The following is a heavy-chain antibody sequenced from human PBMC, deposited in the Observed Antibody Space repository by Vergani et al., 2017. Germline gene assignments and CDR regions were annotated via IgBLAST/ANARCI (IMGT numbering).Heavy chain of an antibody. J-gene: IGHJ6*02. D-gene: IGHD2/OR15-2a*01. CDR2: VSTGTKSQ. CDR3: ARGSLDSTSVDV. CDR1: GFDFSSYI. Sequence: QLVESGGGWVQPGGSLRLSCVVSGFDFSSYIMNWVRQAPGKGLEWVSFVSTGTKSQSYAESVKGRFTISRDSAKNSLYLQMDSLRAEDTAVYYCARGSLDSTSVDVWGQGTTVTVSS. V-gene: IGHV3-48*01.